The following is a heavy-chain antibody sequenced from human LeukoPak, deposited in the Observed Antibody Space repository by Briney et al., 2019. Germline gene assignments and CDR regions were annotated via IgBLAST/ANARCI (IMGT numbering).Heavy chain of an antibody. CDR1: GFTFSSYG. Sequence: PGGSLRLSCAASGFTFSSYGMHWVRQAPGKGLEWVAFIRYDGSNKYYADSVKGRFTISSDNSKNTLYLQMNSLRAEDTAVYYCAKDRDYGDYDPFDYWGQGTLVTVSS. CDR3: AKDRDYGDYDPFDY. J-gene: IGHJ4*02. CDR2: IRYDGSNK. D-gene: IGHD4-17*01. V-gene: IGHV3-30*02.